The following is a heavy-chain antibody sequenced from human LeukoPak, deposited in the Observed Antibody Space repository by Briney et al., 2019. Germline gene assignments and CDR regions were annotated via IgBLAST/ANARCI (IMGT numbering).Heavy chain of an antibody. CDR3: AKSAGSGSHPEHFFFDY. D-gene: IGHD3-10*01. Sequence: GGPLRLSCAASGFTFNTYAMSWVRQAPGKGLEWVSALSGSGDSTHYADSVKGRFTISRDNSKDTVYLQMNSLRAEDTAIYYCAKSAGSGSHPEHFFFDYWGQGSLVTVSS. CDR2: LSGSGDST. V-gene: IGHV3-23*01. CDR1: GFTFNTYA. J-gene: IGHJ4*02.